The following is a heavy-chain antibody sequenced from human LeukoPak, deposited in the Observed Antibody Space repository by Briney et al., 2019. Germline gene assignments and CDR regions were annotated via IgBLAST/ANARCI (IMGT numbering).Heavy chain of an antibody. Sequence: ASAKVSCKASGYTFTGYYMHWVRQAPGQGLEWMGWINPNSGGTNYAQKLQGRVTMTTDTSTSTAYMELRSLRSDDTAVYYCARDSTAADGFDPWGQGTLVTVSS. CDR1: GYTFTGYY. CDR3: ARDSTAADGFDP. V-gene: IGHV1-2*02. CDR2: INPNSGGT. D-gene: IGHD4-17*01. J-gene: IGHJ5*02.